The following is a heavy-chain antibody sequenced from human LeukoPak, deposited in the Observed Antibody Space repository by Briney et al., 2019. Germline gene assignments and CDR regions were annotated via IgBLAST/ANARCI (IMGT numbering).Heavy chain of an antibody. D-gene: IGHD3-10*01. J-gene: IGHJ4*02. CDR2: IWYDGSKK. CDR1: GFTFSRHG. Sequence: GGSLRLSCATSGFTFSRHGFYWVRQAPGKGLEWVAVIWYDGSKKYYADSVKGRSTISRDNSKNTLYLEMNSLRAEDTAVYYFARAYGSGSYYRGSDSWGQGTLVTVSS. CDR3: ARAYGSGSYYRGSDS. V-gene: IGHV3-33*07.